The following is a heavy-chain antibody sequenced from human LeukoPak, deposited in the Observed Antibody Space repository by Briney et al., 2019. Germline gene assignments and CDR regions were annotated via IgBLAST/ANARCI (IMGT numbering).Heavy chain of an antibody. V-gene: IGHV3-33*01. CDR2: IWYDGSNK. CDR1: GFTFSSYG. D-gene: IGHD6-13*01. CDR3: ARDLPYSSSWYSPLYYYYYGMDV. J-gene: IGHJ6*02. Sequence: PGGSLRLSCAASGFTFSSYGMHWVRQAPGKGLEWVAVIWYDGSNKYYADSVKGRFTISRDNSKNTLYLQMNSLRAEDTAVYYCARDLPYSSSWYSPLYYYYYGMDVWGQGTTVTVSS.